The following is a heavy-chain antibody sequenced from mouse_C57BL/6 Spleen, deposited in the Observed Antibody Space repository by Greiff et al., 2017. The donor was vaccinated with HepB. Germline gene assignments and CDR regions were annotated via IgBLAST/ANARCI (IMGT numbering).Heavy chain of an antibody. CDR1: GFTFSDYG. J-gene: IGHJ4*01. CDR2: ISSGSSAT. CDR3: AHYGSSYGYAIDY. V-gene: IGHV5-17*01. D-gene: IGHD1-1*01. Sequence: EVQVVESGGGLVKPGASLKLSCAASGFTFSDYGMHWVRQTPEKGLEWVAYISSGSSATYYADTVKGQSTMSGDKATNTLFLQITSLRSEDTAMYYCAHYGSSYGYAIDYRGQGTSVTVSS.